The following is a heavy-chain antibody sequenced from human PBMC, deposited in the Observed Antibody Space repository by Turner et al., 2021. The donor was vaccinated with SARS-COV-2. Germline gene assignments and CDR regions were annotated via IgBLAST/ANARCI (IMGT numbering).Heavy chain of an antibody. CDR3: ARDVDYFSPIWGSHHYYYGMDV. Sequence: QVQLVQSGAEVKKPGSSVKVSCKASGNTFSTYAISWVRQAPGQGLEWMGGIIPIFGTANYAQNFQGRVTITADESLSTAYMELSSLRSEDTAVYYCARDVDYFSPIWGSHHYYYGMDVWGQGTTVTVSS. CDR2: IIPIFGTA. D-gene: IGHD4-17*01. J-gene: IGHJ6*02. V-gene: IGHV1-69*01. CDR1: GNTFSTYA.